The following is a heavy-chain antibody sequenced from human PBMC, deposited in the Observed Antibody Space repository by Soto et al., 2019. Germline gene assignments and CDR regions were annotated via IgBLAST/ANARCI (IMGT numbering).Heavy chain of an antibody. Sequence: QVQLVQSGAEVKKPGASVKVSCKASGYTFTSYAMHWVRQAPGQRLEWMGWINAGNGNTKYSQKFQGRVTITRDTSASTAYMELSSLRSEDTAVYCCARSSSVVVAATLDYWGQGTLVTVSS. CDR2: INAGNGNT. D-gene: IGHD2-15*01. J-gene: IGHJ4*02. V-gene: IGHV1-3*01. CDR1: GYTFTSYA. CDR3: ARSSSVVVAATLDY.